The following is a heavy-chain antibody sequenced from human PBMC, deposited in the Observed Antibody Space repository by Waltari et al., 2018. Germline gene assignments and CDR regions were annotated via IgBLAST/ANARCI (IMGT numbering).Heavy chain of an antibody. CDR1: GGSFSGYY. CDR3: ARDSELGAVFDI. V-gene: IGHV4-34*01. D-gene: IGHD7-27*01. Sequence: QVQLQQWGAGLLKPSETLSLSCTLYGGSFSGYYWTWLRQTPGKGLEWIGEISDSGGTKYTPSLKSRVTISLETSKNQFSLKLASVTAADTGMYYCARDSELGAVFDIWGQGTMVTVSS. CDR2: ISDSGGT. J-gene: IGHJ3*02.